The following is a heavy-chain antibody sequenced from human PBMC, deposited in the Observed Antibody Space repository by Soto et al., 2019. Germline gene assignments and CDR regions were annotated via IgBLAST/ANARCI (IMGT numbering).Heavy chain of an antibody. CDR3: ARDKRDLRFLEWSYYFDY. D-gene: IGHD3-3*01. J-gene: IGHJ4*02. Sequence: QVQLVESGGGVVQPGRSLGLSCAASGFTFSSCAMHWVRQAPGKGRGWGALISYDGSNKYYADSVKGRFTISRDNSKNTLYLQMNSLRAEDTAVYYCARDKRDLRFLEWSYYFDYWGQGTLVTVSS. V-gene: IGHV3-30-3*01. CDR1: GFTFSSCA. CDR2: ISYDGSNK.